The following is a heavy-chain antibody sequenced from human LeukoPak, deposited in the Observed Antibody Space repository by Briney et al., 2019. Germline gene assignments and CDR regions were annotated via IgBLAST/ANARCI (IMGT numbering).Heavy chain of an antibody. CDR2: IRYDGTNE. CDR1: GFTFSSYG. D-gene: IGHD2-2*01. V-gene: IGHV3-30*02. CDR3: ARDAIYCSSTSCRRDNWFDP. J-gene: IGHJ5*02. Sequence: GGSLRLSCAASGFTFSSYGMHWVRQAPGKGLEWVTFIRYDGTNEYYADSVRGRFTISRDNSKNTLYLQMNSLRPEDTAVYYCARDAIYCSSTSCRRDNWFDPWGQGTLVTVSS.